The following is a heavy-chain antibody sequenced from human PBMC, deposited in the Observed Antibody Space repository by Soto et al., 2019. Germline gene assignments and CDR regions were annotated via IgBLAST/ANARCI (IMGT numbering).Heavy chain of an antibody. Sequence: SGPTLVYPTQTLTLTCTFSGFSLSTSGMCVSWIRQPPGKALEWLALIDWDDDKYYSTSLKTRLTISKDTSKNQVVLTMTNMDPVDTATYYCARMIKYCSSTSCYTPRFDPWGQGTLVTVSS. CDR1: GFSLSTSGMC. V-gene: IGHV2-70*01. D-gene: IGHD2-2*02. CDR2: IDWDDDK. CDR3: ARMIKYCSSTSCYTPRFDP. J-gene: IGHJ5*02.